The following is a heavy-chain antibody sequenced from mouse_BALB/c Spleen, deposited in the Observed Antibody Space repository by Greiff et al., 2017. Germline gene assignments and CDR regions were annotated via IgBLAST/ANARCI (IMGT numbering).Heavy chain of an antibody. CDR1: GFNIKDYY. V-gene: IGHV14-1*02. CDR3: ARKGYYGSSYMFAY. J-gene: IGHJ3*01. CDR2: IDPENGNT. Sequence: EVQLQQSGAELVRPGALVKLSCKASGFNIKDYYMHWVKQRPEQGLEWIGWIDPENGNTIYDPKFQGKASITADTSSNTAYLQLSSLTSEDTAVYYCARKGYYGSSYMFAYWGQGTLVTVSA. D-gene: IGHD1-1*01.